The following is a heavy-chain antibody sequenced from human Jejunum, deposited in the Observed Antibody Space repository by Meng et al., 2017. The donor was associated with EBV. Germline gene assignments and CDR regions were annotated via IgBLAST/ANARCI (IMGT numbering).Heavy chain of an antibody. Sequence: VQLIRWGAGLLKPSGALSLTCAVYLGSFSGYYWSWIRQHPGKGLEWIGEINHSGSTNYNPSLRSRVTISVETSKNQFSLRPNSVTAADTAVYYCARVAFSYTTRSLDSWGQGTPVTVSS. CDR3: ARVAFSYTTRSLDS. CDR1: LGSFSGYY. V-gene: IGHV4-34*02. D-gene: IGHD3-16*02. CDR2: INHSGST. J-gene: IGHJ4*02.